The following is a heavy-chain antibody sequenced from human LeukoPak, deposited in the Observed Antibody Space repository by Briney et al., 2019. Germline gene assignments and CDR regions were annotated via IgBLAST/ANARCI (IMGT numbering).Heavy chain of an antibody. CDR2: LLDSVNT. D-gene: IGHD5-18*01. Sequence: SETLSLTCTVSGGSISSHYWSWIRQPPGKGLEWIAYLLDSVNTKDNPSLNSRLTLSADTSKNQFSLRLSSVAAADTAVYYCATIKRGSIYGYFDFWGQGIKVTVSS. CDR3: ATIKRGSIYGYFDF. V-gene: IGHV4-59*11. CDR1: GGSISSHY. J-gene: IGHJ4*02.